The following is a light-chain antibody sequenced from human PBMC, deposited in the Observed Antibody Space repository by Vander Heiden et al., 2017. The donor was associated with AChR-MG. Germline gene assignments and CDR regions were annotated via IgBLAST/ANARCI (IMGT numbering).Light chain of an antibody. CDR3: CSDASRNTLV. Sequence: SALTQSASGWGVPSPSITTPSTRASKDICGFNYISWYQPQPGKDAKPMIYAVNDRPSNVSNRFSVAKSGNKASLTSSGLKAEDEADYYCCSDASRNTLVFGGGTKLTVL. CDR2: AVN. V-gene: IGLV2-14*03. CDR1: SKDICGFNY. J-gene: IGLJ2*01.